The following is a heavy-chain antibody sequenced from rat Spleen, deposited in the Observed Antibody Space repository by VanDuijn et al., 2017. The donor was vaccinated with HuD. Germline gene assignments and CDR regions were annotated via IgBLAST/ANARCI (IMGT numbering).Heavy chain of an antibody. CDR1: GFTFSNYG. D-gene: IGHD1-6*01. Sequence: EVQLVESDGGLVQPGRSLKLSCAASGFTFSNYGMAWVRQAPTKGLEWVATISYDGSSTYYRDSVKGRFTISRDNAKSTLYLQMDSLRSEDTATYYCARHPHTTDYEDYWYFDFWGPGTMVTVSS. J-gene: IGHJ1*01. CDR3: ARHPHTTDYEDYWYFDF. V-gene: IGHV5-29*01. CDR2: ISYDGSST.